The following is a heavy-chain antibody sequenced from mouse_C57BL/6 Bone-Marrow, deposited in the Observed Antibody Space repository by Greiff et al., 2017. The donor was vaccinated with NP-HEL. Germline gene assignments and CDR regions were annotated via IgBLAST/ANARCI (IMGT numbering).Heavy chain of an antibody. J-gene: IGHJ1*03. CDR1: GYTFTSYW. V-gene: IGHV1-59*01. Sequence: VQLQQPGAELVRPGTSVKLSCKASGYTFTSYWMHWVKQRPGQGLEWIGVIDPSDSYTNYNQKFKGTATLTVDTSSSTAYMQLSSLTSEDSAVYYCARRGITTVVATDWYFDVWGTGTTVTVSS. CDR2: IDPSDSYT. D-gene: IGHD1-1*01. CDR3: ARRGITTVVATDWYFDV.